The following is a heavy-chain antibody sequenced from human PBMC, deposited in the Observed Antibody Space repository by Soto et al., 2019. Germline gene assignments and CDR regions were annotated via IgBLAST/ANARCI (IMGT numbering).Heavy chain of an antibody. CDR3: VRQGFGRLHGLVDV. J-gene: IGHJ6*02. V-gene: IGHV4-59*08. D-gene: IGHD3-10*01. CDR2: SGSNGGT. CDR1: DDSSSNYK. Sequence: QVQLQESGPGLVKPSETLSLTCTVSDDSSSNYKWSWIRQPPGRRLEWIGYSGSNGGTSYNPSLQSRVTISIDTSTKQFYLKLSSVTAADTAVYYCVRQGFGRLHGLVDVWGQGTTVTVSS.